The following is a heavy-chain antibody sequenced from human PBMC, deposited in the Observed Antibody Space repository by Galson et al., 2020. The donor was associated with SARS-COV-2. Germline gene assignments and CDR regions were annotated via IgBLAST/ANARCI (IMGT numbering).Heavy chain of an antibody. CDR2: ISSSGSTI. CDR1: GFTFSSYE. Sequence: GESLKISCAASGFTFSSYEMNWVRQAPGKGLEWVSYISSSGSTIYYADSVKGRFTISRDNAKNSLYLQMNSLRAEDTAVYYCARDRRITMVRGVLYGMDVWGQGTKVTVSS. V-gene: IGHV3-48*03. J-gene: IGHJ6*02. CDR3: ARDRRITMVRGVLYGMDV. D-gene: IGHD3-10*01.